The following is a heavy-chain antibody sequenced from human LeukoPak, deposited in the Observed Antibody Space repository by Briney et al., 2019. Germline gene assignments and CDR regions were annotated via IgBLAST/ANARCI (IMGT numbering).Heavy chain of an antibody. D-gene: IGHD6-19*01. Sequence: GGSLRLSCAASGFTFSSYAMSWVRQAPGKELEWVSAISGSGGSTYYADSVKGRFTISRDNSKNTLYLQMNSQRAEDTAVYYCAKGEQWLLRGAFDYWGQGTLVTVSS. V-gene: IGHV3-23*01. J-gene: IGHJ4*02. CDR1: GFTFSSYA. CDR3: AKGEQWLLRGAFDY. CDR2: ISGSGGST.